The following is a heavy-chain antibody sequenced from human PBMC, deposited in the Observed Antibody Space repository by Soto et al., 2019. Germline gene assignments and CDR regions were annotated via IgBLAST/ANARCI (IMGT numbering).Heavy chain of an antibody. Sequence: GGSLRLSCAASGFTFSNYWMHWVRQAPGKGLVWVSRIKTDGSSTSYADSVKGRFTISRDNAKNTLYLQMNSLRAEDTAVYYCARRVSGIMDVWGQGTTVTVSS. CDR3: ARRVSGIMDV. V-gene: IGHV3-74*01. J-gene: IGHJ6*02. CDR2: IKTDGSST. D-gene: IGHD1-26*01. CDR1: GFTFSNYW.